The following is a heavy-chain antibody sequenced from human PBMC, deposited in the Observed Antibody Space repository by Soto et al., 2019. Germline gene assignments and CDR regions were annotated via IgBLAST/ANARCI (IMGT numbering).Heavy chain of an antibody. V-gene: IGHV3-9*01. CDR3: AKDKSGAVARGWFDP. CDR2: ISWNSGSI. CDR1: GFTFDDYA. Sequence: EVQLVESGGGLVQPGRSLRLSCAASGFTFDDYAMHWVRQAPGKGLEWVSGISWNSGSIGYADSVKGRFTISRDNAKNSLYLQMNSLRAEDTALYYCAKDKSGAVARGWFDPWGQGTLVTVSS. J-gene: IGHJ5*02. D-gene: IGHD6-19*01.